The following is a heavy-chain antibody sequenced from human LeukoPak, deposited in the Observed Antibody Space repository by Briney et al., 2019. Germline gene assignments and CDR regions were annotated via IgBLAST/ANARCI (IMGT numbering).Heavy chain of an antibody. V-gene: IGHV1-18*04. Sequence: ASVKVSCKASGYTFTSYGISWVRQAPGQGLESMRWISAYNGNTNYAQKLQGRVTMTTDTSTSTAYMELRSLRSDDTAVYYCARSLGHYYGSGSYWYWFDPWGQGTLVTVSS. CDR1: GYTFTSYG. CDR3: ARSLGHYYGSGSYWYWFDP. CDR2: ISAYNGNT. D-gene: IGHD3-10*01. J-gene: IGHJ5*02.